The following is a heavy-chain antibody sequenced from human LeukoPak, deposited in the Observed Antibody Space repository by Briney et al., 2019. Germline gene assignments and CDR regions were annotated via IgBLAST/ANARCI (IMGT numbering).Heavy chain of an antibody. J-gene: IGHJ4*02. D-gene: IGHD6-6*01. CDR1: GSTFSSYE. CDR3: ARDLGTRKSIAFAD. Sequence: GGSLRLSCAASGSTFSSYEMNWVRQAPGKGLEWVSYISSSGSTIYYADSVKGRFTISRDNATNSLYLQMNSLRAEDTAVYHCARDLGTRKSIAFADWGQGTLVTVSS. V-gene: IGHV3-48*03. CDR2: ISSSGSTI.